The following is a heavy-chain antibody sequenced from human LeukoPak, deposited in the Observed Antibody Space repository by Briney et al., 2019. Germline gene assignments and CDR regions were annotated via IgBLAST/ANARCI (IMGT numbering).Heavy chain of an antibody. J-gene: IGHJ4*02. CDR1: GYSFADYA. V-gene: IGHV1-2*04. CDR2: INPNSGGT. Sequence: ASVKVSCKASGYSFADYAMHWVRQAPGQRLEWMGWINPNSGGTNYAQKFQGWVTMTRDTSISTAYMELSRLRSDDTAMYYCARDLGVTLSGFNYWGQGTLVTVSS. D-gene: IGHD2-21*02. CDR3: ARDLGVTLSGFNY.